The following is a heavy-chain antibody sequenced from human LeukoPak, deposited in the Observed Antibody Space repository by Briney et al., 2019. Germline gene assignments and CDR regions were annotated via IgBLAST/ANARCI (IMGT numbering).Heavy chain of an antibody. J-gene: IGHJ4*02. D-gene: IGHD5-12*01. CDR3: AREQVVAFDY. Sequence: PGGSLRLSCAASEFIFSDYGMHWVRQAPGKGLEWVAVISYDGSNTNYADSVKGRFTISRDNSKNTLYLQMNSLRAEDTAVYYCAREQVVAFDYWGQGTLVTVSS. CDR2: ISYDGSNT. CDR1: EFIFSDYG. V-gene: IGHV3-30*03.